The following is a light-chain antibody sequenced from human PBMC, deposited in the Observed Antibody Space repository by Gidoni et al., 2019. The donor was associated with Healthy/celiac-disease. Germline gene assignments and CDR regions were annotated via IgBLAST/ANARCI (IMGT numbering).Light chain of an antibody. V-gene: IGKV1-33*01. CDR2: DAS. CDR3: QQYDNLPPFT. J-gene: IGKJ3*01. Sequence: DIQMTQYPSSLSASVGDRVTITCQAIQDISNYLNWYQQKPGKAPKLLIYDASNLETGVPSRFSGSGSGTDFTFTISSLQPEDIATYYCQQYDNLPPFTFGPGTKVDIK. CDR1: QDISNY.